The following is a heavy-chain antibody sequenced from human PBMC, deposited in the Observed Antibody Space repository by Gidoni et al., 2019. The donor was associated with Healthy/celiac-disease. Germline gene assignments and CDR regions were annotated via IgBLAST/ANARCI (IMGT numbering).Heavy chain of an antibody. CDR1: GGSFSGYY. CDR3: ARNPYGDYPWFDP. CDR2: INHSG. J-gene: IGHJ5*02. Sequence: QVQLQQWGAGLLKPSETLSLTCAVYGGSFSGYYWSWIRQPPGKGLEWIGEINHSGSTISVDTSKNQFSLKLSSVTAADTAVYYCARNPYGDYPWFDPWGQGTLVTVSS. D-gene: IGHD4-17*01. V-gene: IGHV4-34*01.